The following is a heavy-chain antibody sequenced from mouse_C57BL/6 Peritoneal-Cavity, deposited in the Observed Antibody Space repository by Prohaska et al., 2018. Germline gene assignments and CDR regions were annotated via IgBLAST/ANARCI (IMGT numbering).Heavy chain of an antibody. CDR1: GFTFSGFW. CDR3: MRYGNYWYFDV. J-gene: IGHJ1*03. V-gene: IGHV11-2*01. Sequence: EVQLLETGGGLVQPGGSRGLSCEGSGFTFSGFWMSWVRQTHGKTLEWIGDIYSDGSAINYAPSIKDRFTIFRDDDKSTLYLQMSNVRSEDTATYFCMRYGNYWYFDVWGTGTTVTVSS. D-gene: IGHD2-1*01. CDR2: IYSDGSAI.